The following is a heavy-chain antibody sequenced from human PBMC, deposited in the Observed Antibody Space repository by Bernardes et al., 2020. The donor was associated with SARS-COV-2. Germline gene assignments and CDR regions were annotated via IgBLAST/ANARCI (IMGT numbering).Heavy chain of an antibody. CDR3: ARADSSGYSGVDY. D-gene: IGHD3-22*01. J-gene: IGHJ4*02. Sequence: GEALFLSCSTSEFTFSNSAIHWVRQAPGTGLAWVAVIWYDVSNKYYADSVKGRFTISRDNSKNTLYLQMNSLRVEDTAVYYCARADSSGYSGVDYWGRGTLVTVAS. CDR1: EFTFSNSA. CDR2: IWYDVSNK. V-gene: IGHV3-33*01.